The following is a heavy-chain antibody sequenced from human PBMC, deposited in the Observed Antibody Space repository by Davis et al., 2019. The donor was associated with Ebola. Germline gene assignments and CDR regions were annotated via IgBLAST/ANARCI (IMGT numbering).Heavy chain of an antibody. Sequence: GESLKISCAVSGFSISDHYMDWVRQAPGKGVEWVGRIRNKANSDTTEYAASVTGRVTISRDDSKNSLYLQMHSLKTEETAVYDCAREDRIAPAGKNCEYFGMDVWGQGTTVTGSS. CDR2: IRNKANSDTT. J-gene: IGHJ6*02. V-gene: IGHV3-72*01. CDR3: AREDRIAPAGKNCEYFGMDV. CDR1: GFSISDHY. D-gene: IGHD6-13*01.